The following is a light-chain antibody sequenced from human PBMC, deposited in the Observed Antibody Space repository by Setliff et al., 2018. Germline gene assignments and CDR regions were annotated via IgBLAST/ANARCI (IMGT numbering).Light chain of an antibody. V-gene: IGLV2-14*01. CDR1: SSDIGVYNH. CDR3: SSYTGTETPYV. CDR2: EVT. J-gene: IGLJ1*01. Sequence: QSALTQPASVSGSPGQSITISCTGTSSDIGVYNHVSWYQQHPGKAPKLMIYEVTNRPSGVSNRFSGSKSGNTASLTISGLQAEDEADYYCSSYTGTETPYVFGIGTKVTVL.